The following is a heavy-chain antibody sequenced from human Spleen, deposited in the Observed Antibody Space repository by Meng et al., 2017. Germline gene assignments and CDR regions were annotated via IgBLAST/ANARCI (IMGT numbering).Heavy chain of an antibody. D-gene: IGHD3-10*01. V-gene: IGHV3-21*04. J-gene: IGHJ4*02. CDR1: GFTFTMYS. Sequence: GGSLRLSCAASGFTFTMYSLNWVRQAPGKGLEWVSSISSSGTYIHYADSVKGRFTISRDNAKNSMYLQMDSLRAEDTALYYCARGDFYGSGIDYWGQGTLVTVSS. CDR3: ARGDFYGSGIDY. CDR2: ISSSGTYI.